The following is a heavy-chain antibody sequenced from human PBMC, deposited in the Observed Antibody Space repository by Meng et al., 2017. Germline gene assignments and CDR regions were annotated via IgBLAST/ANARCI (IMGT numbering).Heavy chain of an antibody. CDR2: IWYDGSEK. D-gene: IGHD2-2*01. V-gene: IGHV3-33*01. CDR1: GFTFSSYG. J-gene: IGHJ4*02. Sequence: GGSLRLSCAASGFTFSSYGMHWVRQAPGKGLEWVAVIWYDGSEKYYADSVKGRFTISRDNSKNTLYLQMNSLRAEDTAVYYCARPAYCSSTSCPLNYWGQGTLVTVSS. CDR3: ARPAYCSSTSCPLNY.